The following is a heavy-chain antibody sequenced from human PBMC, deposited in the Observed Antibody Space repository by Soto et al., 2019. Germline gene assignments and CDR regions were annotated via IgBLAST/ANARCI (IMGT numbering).Heavy chain of an antibody. Sequence: ASVKVSCKASGGTFSSYAISWVRQAPGQGLEWMGGIIPIFGTANYAQKFQGRVTITADESTSTAYMELSSLRSEDTAVYYCARGDVVVPAAGDYYYYGMDVWGQGTTVTVSS. CDR3: ARGDVVVPAAGDYYYYGMDV. CDR2: IIPIFGTA. CDR1: GGTFSSYA. J-gene: IGHJ6*02. V-gene: IGHV1-69*13. D-gene: IGHD2-2*01.